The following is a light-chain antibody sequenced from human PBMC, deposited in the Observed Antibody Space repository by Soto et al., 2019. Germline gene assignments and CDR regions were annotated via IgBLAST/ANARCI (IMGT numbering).Light chain of an antibody. CDR3: QQRSNWPPWT. J-gene: IGKJ1*01. CDR2: DAS. CDR1: QSVSSY. V-gene: IGKV3-11*01. Sequence: EIVLTQSPATLSLSPGERATLSCRASQSVSSYLAWYQQKPGQAPRLLIYDASNRVTGIPARFSGSGSGTDFTLTISSLEPEDFAVYYCQQRSNWPPWTFGQGTKVDIK.